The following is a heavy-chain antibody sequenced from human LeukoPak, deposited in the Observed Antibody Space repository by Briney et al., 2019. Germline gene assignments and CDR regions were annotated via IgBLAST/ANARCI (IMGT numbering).Heavy chain of an antibody. Sequence: GGSLRLSCAASGFTFSDYYMSWIRQAPGKGLEWVSYISSSGSNIYYTDSVKGRFTISRDNAKNSLYLQMNSLRAEDTAVYYCARGWELLYFDYWGQGTLVTVSS. J-gene: IGHJ4*02. D-gene: IGHD1-26*01. CDR2: ISSSGSNI. V-gene: IGHV3-11*01. CDR1: GFTFSDYY. CDR3: ARGWELLYFDY.